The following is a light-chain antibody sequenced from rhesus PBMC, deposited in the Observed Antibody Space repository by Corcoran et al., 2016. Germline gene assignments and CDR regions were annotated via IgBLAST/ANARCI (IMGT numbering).Light chain of an antibody. J-gene: IGKJ2*01. V-gene: IGKV1-25*01. CDR3: QQHNTYPYS. CDR1: QGISSY. Sequence: DIQMTQSPSSLSASVGDRVTLTCRASQGISSYLAWYQQKPGKAPKLLIYAASTLQSGVPSRFSGSGSGTDFTLTISSLQPEDFATYCCQQHNTYPYSFGQGTKVEIK. CDR2: AAS.